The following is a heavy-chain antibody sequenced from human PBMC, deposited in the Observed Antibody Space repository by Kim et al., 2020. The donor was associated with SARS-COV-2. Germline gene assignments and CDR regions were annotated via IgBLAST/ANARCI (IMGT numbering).Heavy chain of an antibody. V-gene: IGHV3-7*01. J-gene: IGHJ4*02. CDR3: ARVHYDFWSGYYNDY. CDR2: IKQDGSEK. CDR1: GFTFSSYW. Sequence: GGSLRLSCAASGFTFSSYWMSWVRQAPGKGLEWVANIKQDGSEKYYVDSVKGRFTISRDNAKNSLYLQMNSLRAEDTAVYYCARVHYDFWSGYYNDYWGQGTLVTVSS. D-gene: IGHD3-3*01.